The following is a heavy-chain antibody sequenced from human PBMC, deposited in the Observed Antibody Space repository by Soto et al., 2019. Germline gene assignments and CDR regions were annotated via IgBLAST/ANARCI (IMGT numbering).Heavy chain of an antibody. CDR3: ARGDYGTGGYPFPYIDY. CDR2: INPDSGAT. V-gene: IGHV1-2*02. J-gene: IGHJ4*02. D-gene: IGHD2-8*02. Sequence: HEHLVQTGAEVKRPGASLKVSCKASGYSFTGYYIHWVRQAPGQGLEWMGWINPDSGATNYAQNFQGRVTLTSDTSISTASIDLTSVTSDDTAVYYCARGDYGTGGYPFPYIDYWGQGTLVIVSS. CDR1: GYSFTGYY.